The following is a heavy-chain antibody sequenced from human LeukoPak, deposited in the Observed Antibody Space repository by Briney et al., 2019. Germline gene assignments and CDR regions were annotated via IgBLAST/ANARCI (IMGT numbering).Heavy chain of an antibody. J-gene: IGHJ4*02. V-gene: IGHV3-33*01. Sequence: QSGGSLRLSCAASGFSFSNYGFHWVRQAPGKGVDWVSAISYDGKNIHYADSVKGRFTISRDNSRNTVYLQMNSLRVEDTAVYYCARGVVTAAVGYWGQGTLVTVSS. CDR3: ARGVVTAAVGY. CDR2: ISYDGKNI. CDR1: GFSFSNYG. D-gene: IGHD2-21*02.